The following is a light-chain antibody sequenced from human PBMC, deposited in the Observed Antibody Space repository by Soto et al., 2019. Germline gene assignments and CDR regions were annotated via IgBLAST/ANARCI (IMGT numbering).Light chain of an antibody. V-gene: IGLV2-14*03. J-gene: IGLJ2*01. CDR1: SSDIGGYNF. CDR2: DVS. CDR3: SSYTSSTTLV. Sequence: QSALTQPASVSGSPGQSITISCTGTSSDIGGYNFVSWYQQHPGKAPNLMISDVSNRPSGVSNRFSGSKSGNTASLTISGLQAEDEAVYYCSSYTSSTTLVFGGGIKLFVL.